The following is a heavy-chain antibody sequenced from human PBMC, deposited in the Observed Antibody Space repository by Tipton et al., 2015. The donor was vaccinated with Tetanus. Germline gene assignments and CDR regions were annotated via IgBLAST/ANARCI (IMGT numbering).Heavy chain of an antibody. D-gene: IGHD3-3*01. J-gene: IGHJ4*02. CDR3: TIRKVSYDFWGGSFSCFDF. Sequence: TLSLTCTVSGGSISSGCHYWSWIRQHPGRGLEWIGYIYASGSTYYNPSLKSRVSISGDKYKNQFSLKLSSVTAPDPAVYFCTIRKVSYDFWGGSFSCFDFWGQGTLLTVSP. CDR1: GGSISSGCHY. V-gene: IGHV4-31*03. CDR2: IYASGST.